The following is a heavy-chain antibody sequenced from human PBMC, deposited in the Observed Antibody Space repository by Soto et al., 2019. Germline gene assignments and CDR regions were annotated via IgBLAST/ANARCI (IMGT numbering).Heavy chain of an antibody. CDR3: ARDLGPIGRGFDY. D-gene: IGHD7-27*01. CDR1: GGSISSGDYY. V-gene: IGHV4-30-4*01. Sequence: SETLSLTCTVSGGSISSGDYYWSWIRQPPGKGLEWIGYIYYSGSTYYNPSLKSRVTISVDTSKNQFSLKLSSVTAADTAVYYCARDLGPIGRGFDYWGQGTLVTVSS. J-gene: IGHJ4*02. CDR2: IYYSGST.